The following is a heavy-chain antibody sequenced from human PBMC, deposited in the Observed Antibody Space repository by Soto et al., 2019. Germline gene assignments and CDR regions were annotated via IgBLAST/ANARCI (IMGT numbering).Heavy chain of an antibody. CDR2: IYHSGST. CDR3: ARRTSSTWYSYYGMDV. D-gene: IGHD6-13*01. V-gene: IGHV4-4*02. Sequence: SETLSLTCAVSGGSISSSNWWIWVRQPPWKGLEWIGEIYHSGSTNYNPSLKSRVTISVDKSKNQFSLKLSSVTAADTAVYYCARRTSSTWYSYYGMDVWGQGTTVTVSS. J-gene: IGHJ6*02. CDR1: GGSISSSNW.